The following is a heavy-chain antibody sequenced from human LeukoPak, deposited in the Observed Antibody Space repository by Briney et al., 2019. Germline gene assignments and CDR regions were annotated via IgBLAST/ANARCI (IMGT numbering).Heavy chain of an antibody. CDR2: ILYSGTT. CDR3: ARRIIARGLGQENWFDP. D-gene: IGHD3-16*01. V-gene: IGHV4-59*02. Sequence: SETLSLTCTVSGASVTSYYWNWIRQPPGKGLEWIGYILYSGTTNYNPSLNSRVTMSLNTSKNQFSLELSSVTAADTAVYYCARRIIARGLGQENWFDPWGQGILVTVSS. J-gene: IGHJ5*02. CDR1: GASVTSYY.